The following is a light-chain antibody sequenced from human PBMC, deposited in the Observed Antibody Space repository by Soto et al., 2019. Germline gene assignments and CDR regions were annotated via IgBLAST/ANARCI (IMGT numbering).Light chain of an antibody. CDR2: DAS. Sequence: EVVMTQAPASLSASPGGRLTLSCRASQNIRSSLAWYQQRPGQAPRLLIYDASTRATGIARRFGGGGSGTEFTVTSSILHSDYFATYYCQHYNSYSEAFGQGTKVDIK. J-gene: IGKJ1*01. CDR3: QHYNSYSEA. CDR1: QNIRSS. V-gene: IGKV3-15*01.